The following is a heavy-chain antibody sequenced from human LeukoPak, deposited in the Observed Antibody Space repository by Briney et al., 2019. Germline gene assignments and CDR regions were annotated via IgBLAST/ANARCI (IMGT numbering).Heavy chain of an antibody. J-gene: IGHJ6*02. V-gene: IGHV4-30-4*01. CDR2: IYYSGST. CDR3: ARAGATPYYGMVV. Sequence: SETLSLTCTVSGGSISSGDYYWRWIRQPPGKGLEWIGYIYYSGSTYYNPSLKSRVTISVDTSKNQFSLKLSSVTAADTAVYYCARAGATPYYGMVVWGQGTTLTVSS. CDR1: GGSISSGDYY. D-gene: IGHD4/OR15-4a*01.